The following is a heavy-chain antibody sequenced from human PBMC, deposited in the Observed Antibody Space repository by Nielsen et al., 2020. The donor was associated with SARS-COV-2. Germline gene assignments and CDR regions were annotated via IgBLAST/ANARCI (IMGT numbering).Heavy chain of an antibody. CDR1: GFTVSSNY. J-gene: IGHJ3*02. CDR2: ITDTGVAT. V-gene: IGHV3-23*01. Sequence: GESLKISCAASGFTVSSNYMSWVRQAPGKGLEWVSTITDTGVATYYADSVKGRFYISRDNSKNTLYLQMNSLRAEDTALYYCAKGRSASYYSALHIWGQGTVVTVSS. D-gene: IGHD1-26*01. CDR3: AKGRSASYYSALHI.